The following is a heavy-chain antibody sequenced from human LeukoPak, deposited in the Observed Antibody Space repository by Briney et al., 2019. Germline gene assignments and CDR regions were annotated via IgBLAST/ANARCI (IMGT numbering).Heavy chain of an antibody. D-gene: IGHD4/OR15-4a*01. CDR1: GFIFGSYG. Sequence: GGSLRLSCAASGFIFGSYGMNWVRQAPGKGLEWVSGIYKNGRERYGDSVKGRFTISRDNSKNTLYLQMHSLRVEDTAVYYCAXXXWDYAGGLDVWGQGTTVTVSS. V-gene: IGHV3-23*05. CDR3: AXXXWDYAGGLDV. J-gene: IGHJ6*02. CDR2: IYKNGRER.